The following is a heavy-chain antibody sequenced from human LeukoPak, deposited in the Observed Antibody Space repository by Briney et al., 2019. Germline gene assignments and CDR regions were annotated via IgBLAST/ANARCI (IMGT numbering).Heavy chain of an antibody. J-gene: IGHJ4*02. CDR3: ASLSSSWYNYFDY. CDR2: ISYDRSNK. D-gene: IGHD6-13*01. Sequence: GGSLRLSCAASGFTFSSYAMHWVRQAPGKGLEWVAVISYDRSNKYYADSVKGRFTISRGNSKNTLYLQMNSPRAEDTAVYYCASLSSSWYNYFDYWGQGTLVTVSS. V-gene: IGHV3-30-3*01. CDR1: GFTFSSYA.